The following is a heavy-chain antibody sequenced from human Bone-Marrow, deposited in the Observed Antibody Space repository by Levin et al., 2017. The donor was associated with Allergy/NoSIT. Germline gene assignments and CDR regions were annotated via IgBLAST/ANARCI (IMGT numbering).Heavy chain of an antibody. D-gene: IGHD6-13*01. CDR1: GFTFGDSA. J-gene: IGHJ4*02. V-gene: IGHV3-9*01. CDR2: LSWNSGSI. CDR3: AKGPGIAAAKRYLDY. Sequence: GGSLRLSCAASGFTFGDSAMHWVRQAPGKGLEWVSGLSWNSGSIGYADSVKRRFTISRDNAKNSLYLQMNSLKPEDTALYYCAKGPGIAAAKRYLDYWGQGTLVTVSS.